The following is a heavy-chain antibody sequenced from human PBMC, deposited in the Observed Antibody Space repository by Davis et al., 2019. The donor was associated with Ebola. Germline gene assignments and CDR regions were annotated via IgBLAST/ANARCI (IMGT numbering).Heavy chain of an antibody. CDR2: IDWNRGDI. CDR3: AKDRHPLATKKIYYFDY. J-gene: IGHJ4*01. D-gene: IGHD1-1*01. Sequence: GGSLRLSCEASGFTFEDYAMHWVRQPPGKGLAWVSGIDWNRGDIGYADSVKGRFTISRDNAKDTLYLQMNSLRPEYTVMYYCAKDRHPLATKKIYYFDYWGHGTLVTVSS. V-gene: IGHV3-9*01. CDR1: GFTFEDYA.